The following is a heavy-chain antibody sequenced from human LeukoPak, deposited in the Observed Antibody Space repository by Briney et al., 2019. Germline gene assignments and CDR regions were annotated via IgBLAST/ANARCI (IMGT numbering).Heavy chain of an antibody. D-gene: IGHD1-26*01. V-gene: IGHV1-2*02. CDR3: ASAGIVGAAVQAFDI. CDR1: GYTFTGYY. CDR2: INPNSGGT. Sequence: ASVKVSCKASGYTFTGYYMHWVRQAPGQGLEWMGWINPNSGGTNCAQKFQGRVTMTRDTSISTAYMELSRLRSDDTAVYYCASAGIVGAAVQAFDIWGQGTMVTVSS. J-gene: IGHJ3*02.